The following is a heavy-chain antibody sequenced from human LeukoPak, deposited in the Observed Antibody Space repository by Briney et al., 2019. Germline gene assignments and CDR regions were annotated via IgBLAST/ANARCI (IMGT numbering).Heavy chain of an antibody. J-gene: IGHJ4*02. D-gene: IGHD3-22*01. V-gene: IGHV3-74*01. CDR3: SRSAYYDGSGNYYDY. CDR2: INSDGSTT. CDR1: GFTLSNSW. Sequence: AGGSLRLSCAASGFTLSNSWIHWVRQAPGKGLVWVSRINSDGSTTTYADSVKGRFTISRDNAKNTLYLQMNGLRAEDTAVYYCSRSAYYDGSGNYYDYWGQGTLVTVSS.